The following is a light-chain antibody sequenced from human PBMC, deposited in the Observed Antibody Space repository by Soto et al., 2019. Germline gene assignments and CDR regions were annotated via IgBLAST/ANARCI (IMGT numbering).Light chain of an antibody. V-gene: IGKV1-39*01. CDR1: QSISNY. Sequence: DIQMTQSPSSLSASVGDRVTISCRASQSISNYLNWFQHKPGKAPKLLIYAASSLQSGVPSRFSGSGSGTDFTLTISSLQPEDFATYYCQQSYNTPLTFGGGTKVDIK. CDR2: AAS. J-gene: IGKJ4*01. CDR3: QQSYNTPLT.